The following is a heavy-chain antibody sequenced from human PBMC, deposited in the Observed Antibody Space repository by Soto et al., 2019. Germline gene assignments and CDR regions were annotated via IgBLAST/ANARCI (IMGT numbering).Heavy chain of an antibody. D-gene: IGHD5-12*01. CDR3: AREMATMNYDYDGMDV. J-gene: IGHJ6*02. CDR1: GGSISSGGYY. CDR2: IYYSGST. V-gene: IGHV4-31*03. Sequence: QVQLQESGPGLVKPSQTLSLTCTVSGGSISSGGYYWSWIRQHPGKGLEWIGYIYYSGSTYYNPSLKSRVTISVDTSKNQFSPKLSSVTAADTAVYYCAREMATMNYDYDGMDVWGQGTTVTVSS.